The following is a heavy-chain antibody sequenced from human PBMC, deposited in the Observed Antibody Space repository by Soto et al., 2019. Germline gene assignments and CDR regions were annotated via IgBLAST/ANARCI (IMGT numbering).Heavy chain of an antibody. Sequence: PGGSLRLSCASSGLAISYYAMNLVRQAPGKGLEWVSAISGGAGDTYYADSVKGRFTISRDNSKNTLYLQMKSLRAEDTAIYYCAKSSRITLVRGVTDYWGQGTLVTVSS. J-gene: IGHJ4*02. CDR3: AKSSRITLVRGVTDY. CDR1: GLAISYYA. V-gene: IGHV3-23*01. D-gene: IGHD3-10*01. CDR2: ISGGAGDT.